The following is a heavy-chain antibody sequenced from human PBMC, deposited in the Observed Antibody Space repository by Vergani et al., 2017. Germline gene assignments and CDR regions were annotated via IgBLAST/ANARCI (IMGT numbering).Heavy chain of an antibody. V-gene: IGHV1-69*02. Sequence: QVQLVQSGAEVKKPGSSVKVSCKASGGTFSSYTISWVRQAPGQGHEWMGRIIPILGIANYAKKFQGRVTTTADKSTSTAYMEMSSLRSEDTAVYYCARSGAYYGSGSRPIEAFDIWGQGTMVTVSS. CDR2: IIPILGIA. D-gene: IGHD3-10*01. CDR3: ARSGAYYGSGSRPIEAFDI. CDR1: GGTFSSYT. J-gene: IGHJ3*02.